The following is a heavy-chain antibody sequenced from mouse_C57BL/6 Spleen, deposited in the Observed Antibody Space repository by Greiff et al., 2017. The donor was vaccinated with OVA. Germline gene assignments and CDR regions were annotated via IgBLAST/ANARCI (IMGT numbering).Heavy chain of an antibody. V-gene: IGHV3-6*01. D-gene: IGHD1-1*01. Sequence: EVKLMESGPGLVKPSQSLSLTCSVTGYSITRGYYWNWIRQFPGNKLEWMGYISYDGSNNYNPSLKNRISITRDTSKNQFFLKLNSVTTEDTATYYCARGGYGRSSWFAYWGQGTLVTVSA. CDR3: ARGGYGRSSWFAY. CDR1: GYSITRGYY. CDR2: ISYDGSN. J-gene: IGHJ3*01.